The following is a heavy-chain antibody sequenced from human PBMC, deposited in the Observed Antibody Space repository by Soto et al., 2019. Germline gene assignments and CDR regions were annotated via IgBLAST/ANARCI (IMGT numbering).Heavy chain of an antibody. CDR1: GGSFSGYY. J-gene: IGHJ4*02. V-gene: IGHV4-34*01. D-gene: IGHD3-16*02. Sequence: SETLSLTCAVYGGSFSGYYWSWIRQPPGKGLEWIGEINHSGSTNYNPSLKSRVTISVDTSKNQFSLKLSSVTAADTAVYYCACIWGSYRFEDYWGQGTLVTVSS. CDR2: INHSGST. CDR3: ACIWGSYRFEDY.